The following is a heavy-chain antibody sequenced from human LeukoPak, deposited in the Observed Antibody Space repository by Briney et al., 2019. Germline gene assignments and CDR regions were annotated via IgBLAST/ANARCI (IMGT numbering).Heavy chain of an antibody. CDR1: GVSISSGSYY. J-gene: IGHJ3*02. CDR2: IYTSGST. D-gene: IGHD3-16*02. V-gene: IGHV4-61*02. CDR3: ARGHFMITFGGVIVQDAFDI. Sequence: SSETLSLTCTVSGVSISSGSYYWSWLRQPAGKGLEWIGRIYTSGSTNYNPSLKSRVTISVDTSKNQFSLKLSSVTAADTAVYYCARGHFMITFGGVIVQDAFDIWGQGTMVTVSS.